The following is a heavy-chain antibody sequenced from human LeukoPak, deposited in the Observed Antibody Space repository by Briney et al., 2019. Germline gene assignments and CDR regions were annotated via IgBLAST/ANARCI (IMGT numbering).Heavy chain of an antibody. CDR1: GYAFTGYY. CDR2: INPNSGGT. J-gene: IGHJ6*03. Sequence: GASVKVSCKASGYAFTGYYMHWVRQAPGPGLEWMGWINPNSGGTNYAQKFQGRVTMTRDTSISTAYMEPSRLRSDDTAVYYCARGDFWSGYYLNYYYYYMDVWGKGTTVTVSS. V-gene: IGHV1-2*02. D-gene: IGHD3-3*01. CDR3: ARGDFWSGYYLNYYYYYMDV.